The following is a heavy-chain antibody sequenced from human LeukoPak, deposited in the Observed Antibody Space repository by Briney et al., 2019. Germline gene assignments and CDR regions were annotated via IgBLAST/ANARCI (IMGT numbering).Heavy chain of an antibody. D-gene: IGHD2-8*01. Sequence: SETLSLTCTVSGYSISSGYYWGWIRQPPGKGLEWIGSIYHSGSTYYNPSLKSRVTMSVDTSKNQFSLKLSSVTAADTAVYYCAREGTNGVNTYWGQGTLVTVSS. V-gene: IGHV4-38-2*02. CDR2: IYHSGST. J-gene: IGHJ1*01. CDR1: GYSISSGYY. CDR3: AREGTNGVNTY.